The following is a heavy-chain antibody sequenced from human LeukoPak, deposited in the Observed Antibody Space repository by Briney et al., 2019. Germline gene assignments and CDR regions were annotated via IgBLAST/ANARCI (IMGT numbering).Heavy chain of an antibody. CDR1: GGSISSSRYY. V-gene: IGHV4-39*02. D-gene: IGHD3-22*01. CDR2: KYYSGST. Sequence: SETLSLTCTVSGGSISSSRYYGGWIRQPPGKGLEWIGSKYYSGSTYYNPSLKNRVTISVDTSKNQFSLKLSSVTAAGTAVYYCARDGATYYDSSGYYYYYYYMDVWGKGTTVTISS. CDR3: ARDGATYYDSSGYYYYYYYMDV. J-gene: IGHJ6*03.